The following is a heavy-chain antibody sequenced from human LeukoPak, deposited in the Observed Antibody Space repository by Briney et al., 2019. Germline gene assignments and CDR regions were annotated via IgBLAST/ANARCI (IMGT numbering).Heavy chain of an antibody. CDR2: IIPIFGTA. Sequence: SVKVSCKASGGTFISYAISWVRQAPGQGLEWMGGIIPIFGTANYAQKFQGRVTITADESTSTAYMELSSLRSEDTAVYYCARVPVTGTQYYYYGMDVWGQGTTVTVSS. V-gene: IGHV1-69*13. CDR1: GGTFISYA. J-gene: IGHJ6*02. CDR3: ARVPVTGTQYYYYGMDV. D-gene: IGHD1/OR15-1a*01.